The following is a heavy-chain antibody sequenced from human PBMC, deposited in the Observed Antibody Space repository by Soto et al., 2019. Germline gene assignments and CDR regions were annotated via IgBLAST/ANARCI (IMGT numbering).Heavy chain of an antibody. J-gene: IGHJ4*02. CDR3: AREVSLGVAAAGYFDS. CDR2: ISYDGNTK. CDR1: GFTFSTYP. D-gene: IGHD6-25*01. Sequence: QVHLAESGGGVVQPGRSLRLSCAASGFTFSTYPMNWVRQAPGKGLEWVAVISYDGNTKHYADSVKGRCTISRDNPRNTLYLQMSSLRVEDTAVYYCAREVSLGVAAAGYFDSWGQGAQVTVSS. V-gene: IGHV3-30*04.